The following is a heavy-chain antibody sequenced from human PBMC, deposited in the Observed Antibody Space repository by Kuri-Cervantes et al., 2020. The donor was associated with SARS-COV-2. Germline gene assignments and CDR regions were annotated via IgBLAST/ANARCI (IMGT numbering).Heavy chain of an antibody. Sequence: ETLSLTCAASGFTFSSYWMSWVRQAPGKGLEWVANIKQDGSEKYYVDSVKGRFTISRDNAKNSLYLQMNSLRAEDTAVYYCARDLAPVGGPTENYFDYWGQGTLVTVSS. CDR3: ARDLAPVGGPTENYFDY. J-gene: IGHJ4*02. D-gene: IGHD4-23*01. CDR2: IKQDGSEK. V-gene: IGHV3-7*01. CDR1: GFTFSSYW.